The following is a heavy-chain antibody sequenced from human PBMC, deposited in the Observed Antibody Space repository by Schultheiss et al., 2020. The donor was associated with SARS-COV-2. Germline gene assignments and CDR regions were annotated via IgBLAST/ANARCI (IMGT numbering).Heavy chain of an antibody. D-gene: IGHD4-17*01. V-gene: IGHV3-21*01. Sequence: GGSLRLSCAASGFTFSSCSMNWVRQAPGKGLEWVSSISSSSNYIYYADSVKGRFTISRDNAKNSLYLQMNSLRGEDTAVYYCARGPSPDYGYYFDYWGQGTLVTASS. CDR3: ARGPSPDYGYYFDY. CDR2: ISSSSNYI. J-gene: IGHJ4*02. CDR1: GFTFSSCS.